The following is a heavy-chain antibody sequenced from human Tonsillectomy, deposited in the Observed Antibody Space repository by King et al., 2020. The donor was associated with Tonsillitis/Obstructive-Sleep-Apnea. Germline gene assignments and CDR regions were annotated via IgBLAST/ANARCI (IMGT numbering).Heavy chain of an antibody. CDR1: GFTFSGSA. Sequence: VQLVESGGGLVQPGGSLKLSCAASGFTFSGSAMHWVRQASGKGLEWVGRIRSKANSYATAYAASVKGRFTISRDDSKNTAYLQMNSLKTEDTAVYYCPTTGIAVAGTYAFDIWGQGTLVPVSS. D-gene: IGHD6-19*01. V-gene: IGHV3-73*01. J-gene: IGHJ3*02. CDR3: PTTGIAVAGTYAFDI. CDR2: IRSKANSYAT.